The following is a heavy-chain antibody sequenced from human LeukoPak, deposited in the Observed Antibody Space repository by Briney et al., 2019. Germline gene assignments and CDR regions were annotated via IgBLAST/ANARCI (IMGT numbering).Heavy chain of an antibody. CDR2: ISSTSTI. J-gene: IGHJ4*02. Sequence: AGGSLRLSCAASGFNFITYSMNWVRQVPGKGLEWVSYISSTSTIYYADSVKGRFTVSRDNAKKSLYLHMNSLRAEDTAVYYCAKDSAKKYDDYWGQGTLVTVSS. CDR3: AKDSAKKYDDY. V-gene: IGHV3-48*04. CDR1: GFNFITYS. D-gene: IGHD2/OR15-2a*01.